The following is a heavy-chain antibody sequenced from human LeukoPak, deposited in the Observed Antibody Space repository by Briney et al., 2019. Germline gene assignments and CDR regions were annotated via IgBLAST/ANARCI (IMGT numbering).Heavy chain of an antibody. V-gene: IGHV3-21*04. Sequence: GGSLRLSCAASGFTFSSYSMNWVRQAPGKGLEWVSSISSSSYIYYADSVKGRFTISRDNSKNTLYLQMNSLRAEDTAVYYCARVSRGYSYGPVYYYYMDVWGKGTTVTISS. CDR2: ISSSSYI. J-gene: IGHJ6*03. D-gene: IGHD5-18*01. CDR1: GFTFSSYS. CDR3: ARVSRGYSYGPVYYYYMDV.